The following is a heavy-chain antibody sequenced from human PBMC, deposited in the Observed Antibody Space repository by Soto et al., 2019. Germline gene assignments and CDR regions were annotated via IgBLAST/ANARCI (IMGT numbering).Heavy chain of an antibody. CDR3: ARDRLGIVGATTR. J-gene: IGHJ4*02. D-gene: IGHD1-26*01. V-gene: IGHV3-21*01. CDR1: GFTFSSYS. Sequence: EVQLVESGGGLVKPGGSLRLSCAASGFTFSSYSMNWVRQAPGKGLEWVSSISSSSSYIYYADSVKGRFTISRDNAKNSLYLQMNSLRAEDTAVYYCARDRLGIVGATTRWGQGTLVTVSS. CDR2: ISSSSSYI.